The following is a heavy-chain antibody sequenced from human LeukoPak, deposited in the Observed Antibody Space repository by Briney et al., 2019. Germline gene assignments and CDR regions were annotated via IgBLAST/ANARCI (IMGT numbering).Heavy chain of an antibody. Sequence: PGGSLRLSCAVSGFTLSNAWMSWVRQAPGKGLEWVGRIKSKTDGGTTDYAAPVKGRFTISRDDSKNTLYLQMNSLKTEDTAVYYCTTDPFRVVGATDVLGPDYWGQGTLVTVSS. CDR2: IKSKTDGGTT. CDR1: GFTLSNAW. J-gene: IGHJ4*02. CDR3: TTDPFRVVGATDVLGPDY. V-gene: IGHV3-15*01. D-gene: IGHD1-26*01.